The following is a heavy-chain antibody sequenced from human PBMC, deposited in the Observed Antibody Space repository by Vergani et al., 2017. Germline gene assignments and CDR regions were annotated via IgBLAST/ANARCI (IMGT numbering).Heavy chain of an antibody. V-gene: IGHV4-61*02. Sequence: QVQLQESGPGLVKPSQTLSLTCTVSGGSISSGSYYWSWIRQPAGKGLEWIARIYTSGSLNYNPSLKSRVTMSVDTSKNQFSLKLSSVTAADTAVYYCARGSSSSYYYYYMDVWGKGTTVTVSS. CDR3: ARGSSSSYYYYYMDV. D-gene: IGHD6-13*01. CDR1: GGSISSGSYY. J-gene: IGHJ6*03. CDR2: IYTSGSL.